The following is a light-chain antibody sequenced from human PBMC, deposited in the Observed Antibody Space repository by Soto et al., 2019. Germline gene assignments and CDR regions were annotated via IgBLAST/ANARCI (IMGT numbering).Light chain of an antibody. CDR3: CSYARSGNYV. J-gene: IGLJ1*01. Sequence: QSALPQPASVSGSPGQSITIACTGTSSDVGSYNLVSWYQQRPGNTPKLIIYEGSKRPSGVSIRFSASKAGNTASLTISGLQAENESDYYCCSYARSGNYVFGTGTKLTVL. CDR1: SSDVGSYNL. CDR2: EGS. V-gene: IGLV2-23*01.